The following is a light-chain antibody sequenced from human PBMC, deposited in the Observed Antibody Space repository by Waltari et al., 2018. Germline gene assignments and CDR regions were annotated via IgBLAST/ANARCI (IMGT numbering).Light chain of an antibody. CDR2: KAS. V-gene: IGKV1-5*03. J-gene: IGKJ1*01. Sequence: DIQMTQSPSTLSASVGDRVTITFRASQSISSWLAQYQQKPGKAPKLLIYKASSLESGVPSRFIGSGSGTEFTLTSSSLQPDDFATYYCQQYNSSTWTFGQGTKVEIK. CDR3: QQYNSSTWT. CDR1: QSISSW.